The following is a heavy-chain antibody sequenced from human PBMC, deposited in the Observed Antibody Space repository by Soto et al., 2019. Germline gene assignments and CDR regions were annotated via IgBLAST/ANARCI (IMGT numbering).Heavy chain of an antibody. CDR2: IIPIFGTA. CDR1: GGTFSSYA. J-gene: IGHJ6*02. CDR3: ARRNYGGDYYYYYGMDV. Sequence: AVKVSCKASGGTFSSYAISWVRQAPGQGLEWMGGIIPIFGTANYAQKFQGRVTITADESTSTAYMELSSLRSEDTAVYYCARRNYGGDYYYYYGMDVWGQGTTVTVSS. V-gene: IGHV1-69*13. D-gene: IGHD4-17*01.